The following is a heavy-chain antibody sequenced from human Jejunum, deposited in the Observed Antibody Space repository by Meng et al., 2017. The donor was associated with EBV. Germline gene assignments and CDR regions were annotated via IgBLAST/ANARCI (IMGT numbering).Heavy chain of an antibody. J-gene: IGHJ2*01. CDR3: ASLRNRGFDL. CDR1: GFTVSSHD. CDR2: IYSGGST. D-gene: IGHD1-14*01. Sequence: DVHVLTAGGGLIQTGGSLRLSCAAPGFTVSSHDMTWARQAPGKGLEWVLVIYSGGSTYYADSVMGRFTISRENSNNTLYLQMNNLRAEDTAVYYCASLRNRGFDLWGRGTLVTVSS. V-gene: IGHV3-53*01.